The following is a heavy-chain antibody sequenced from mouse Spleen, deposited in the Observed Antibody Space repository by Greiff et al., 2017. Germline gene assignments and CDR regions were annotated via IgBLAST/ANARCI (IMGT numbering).Heavy chain of an antibody. CDR3: ARYGGSSPYYAMDY. J-gene: IGHJ4*01. CDR1: GYAFSSSW. CDR2: IYPGDGDT. D-gene: IGHD1-1*01. V-gene: IGHV1-82*01. Sequence: QVQLQQSGPELVKPGASVKISCKASGYAFSSSWMNWVKQRPGKGLEWIGRIYPGDGDTNYNGKFKGKATLTADKSSSTAYMQLSSLTSEDSAVYFCARYGGSSPYYAMDYWGQGTSVTVSS.